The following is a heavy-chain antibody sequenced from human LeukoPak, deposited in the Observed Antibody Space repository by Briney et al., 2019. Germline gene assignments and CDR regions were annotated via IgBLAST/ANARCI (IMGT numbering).Heavy chain of an antibody. Sequence: GGSLRLSCAASGFTFSSHSMNWVRQAPGKGLERVSYISSSSSAINYAGSVKGRFTISRDNAKNSLYLEMNSLRAEDTAVYYCARKSSGSAFDYWDQGTLVTVSS. CDR2: ISSSSSAI. V-gene: IGHV3-48*04. CDR1: GFTFSSHS. D-gene: IGHD3-10*01. CDR3: ARKSSGSAFDY. J-gene: IGHJ4*02.